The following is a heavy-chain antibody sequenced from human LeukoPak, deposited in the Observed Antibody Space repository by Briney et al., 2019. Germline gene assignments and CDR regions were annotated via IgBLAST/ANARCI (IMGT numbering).Heavy chain of an antibody. Sequence: GGSLRLSCAASGFTFSSYSMNWVRQAPGKGLEWVSSISSSSSHIYYADSVKGRLTISRDNAKNSLYLQMNSLRAEDTAVYYCARGTVPAAHFDYWGQGTLVTVSS. CDR3: ARGTVPAAHFDY. J-gene: IGHJ4*02. CDR1: GFTFSSYS. D-gene: IGHD2-2*01. V-gene: IGHV3-21*01. CDR2: ISSSSSHI.